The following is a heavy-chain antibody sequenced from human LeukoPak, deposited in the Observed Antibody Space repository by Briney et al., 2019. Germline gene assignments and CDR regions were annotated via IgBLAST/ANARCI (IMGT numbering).Heavy chain of an antibody. V-gene: IGHV3-23*01. D-gene: IGHD2-15*01. CDR1: GFTFSSYA. CDR2: ISDSGVDT. J-gene: IGHJ4*02. Sequence: GGSLRLSCAASGFTFSSYAMSWVRQAPGKGLEWVSTISDSGVDTYYADSVKGWFTISRDNSKNTLYLQMNSLRAEDTAVYYCAKEDLVVVVAAAPLDYWGQGTLVTVSS. CDR3: AKEDLVVVVAAAPLDY.